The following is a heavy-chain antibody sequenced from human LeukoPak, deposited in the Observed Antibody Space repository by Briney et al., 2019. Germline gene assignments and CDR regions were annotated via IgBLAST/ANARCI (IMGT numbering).Heavy chain of an antibody. CDR3: ARVRHDIVVFPAAEKEDY. Sequence: SETLSLTCAVYGGSYSGYYWSWLRQPPGKGLEWIGEINHSGSTNYNPSLKSRVTISVDTSKNQFSLKLSSVTAADTAVYYCARVRHDIVVFPAAEKEDYWGQGTLVTVSS. J-gene: IGHJ4*02. V-gene: IGHV4-34*01. CDR1: GGSYSGYY. D-gene: IGHD2-2*01. CDR2: INHSGST.